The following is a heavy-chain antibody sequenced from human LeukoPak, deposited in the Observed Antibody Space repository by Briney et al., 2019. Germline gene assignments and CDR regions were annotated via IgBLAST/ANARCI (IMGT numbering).Heavy chain of an antibody. Sequence: LETLSLTCAVYGGSFSGYYWSWIRQPPGKGLEWIGEINHSGSTNYNPSLKSRVTISVDTSKNQFSLKLTSVTAADTAVYHCARGIPGRSIDYWGQGTLVTVSS. CDR3: ARGIPGRSIDY. V-gene: IGHV4-34*01. CDR2: INHSGST. D-gene: IGHD3-16*02. CDR1: GGSFSGYY. J-gene: IGHJ4*02.